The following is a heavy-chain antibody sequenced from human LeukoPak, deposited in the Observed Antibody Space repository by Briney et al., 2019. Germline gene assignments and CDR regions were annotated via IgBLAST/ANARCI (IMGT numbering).Heavy chain of an antibody. CDR2: IKQGGSES. CDR1: GFTFTDYW. J-gene: IGHJ4*02. Sequence: GRSLRLSRAASGFTFTDYWMTWVRQVPGKGLEWVANIKQGGSESYYVDSVKGRFTISRENAKNSLYLQMDSLRVDDTAVYYCARVGAWELQRVFDYWGQGTLVTVSS. V-gene: IGHV3-7*01. D-gene: IGHD1-26*01. CDR3: ARVGAWELQRVFDY.